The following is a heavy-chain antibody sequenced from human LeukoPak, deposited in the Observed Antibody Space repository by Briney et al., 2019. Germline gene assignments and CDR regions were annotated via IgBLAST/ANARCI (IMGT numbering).Heavy chain of an antibody. J-gene: IGHJ3*01. CDR1: GITFRSYG. Sequence: PGGSLRLSCEVSGITFRSYGMNWVRQAPGKGLEWVSAISSSGVNTYYADSVKGRFTVSRDYSKHTVYLQMNSLRADDTAVYYCANPSDQWELLSSGFDLWGQGTMVTVSS. CDR2: ISSSGVNT. V-gene: IGHV3-23*01. CDR3: ANPSDQWELLSSGFDL. D-gene: IGHD1-26*01.